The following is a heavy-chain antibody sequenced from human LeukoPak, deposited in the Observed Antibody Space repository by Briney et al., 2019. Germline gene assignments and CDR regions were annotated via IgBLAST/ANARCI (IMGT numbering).Heavy chain of an antibody. V-gene: IGHV4-4*07. CDR2: IYTSGST. D-gene: IGHD4-11*01. CDR1: GGSISSYY. Sequence: SETLSLTCTVSGGSISSYYWSWIRQPAGKGLEWIGRIYTSGSTNYNPSLKSRVTISVDTSKNQFSLKLSSVTAADTAVYYCARANYSNSYFPHNWFDPWGQGTLVTVSS. J-gene: IGHJ5*02. CDR3: ARANYSNSYFPHNWFDP.